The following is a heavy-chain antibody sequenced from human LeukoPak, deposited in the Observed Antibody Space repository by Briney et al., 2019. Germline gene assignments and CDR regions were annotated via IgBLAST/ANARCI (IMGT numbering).Heavy chain of an antibody. CDR2: ISGSGGST. Sequence: LSGGSLRLSCAASGFTFSSYAMSWVSQAPGKGLERVSAISGSGGSTYYADSVEGRFTISRDNSKNTLYLQMNSLRAEDTAVYYCAKDPSGCSSTSCYGGTAFDIWGQGTMVTVSS. J-gene: IGHJ3*02. V-gene: IGHV3-23*01. CDR3: AKDPSGCSSTSCYGGTAFDI. CDR1: GFTFSSYA. D-gene: IGHD2-2*01.